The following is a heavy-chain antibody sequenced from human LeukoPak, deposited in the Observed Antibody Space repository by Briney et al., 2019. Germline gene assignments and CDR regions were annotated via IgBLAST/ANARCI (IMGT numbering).Heavy chain of an antibody. CDR2: INHSGST. V-gene: IGHV4-34*01. J-gene: IGHJ4*02. CDR1: GGSSSGYY. Sequence: SETLSLTCAVYGGSSSGYYWSWIRQPPGKGLEWIGEINHSGSTNYNPSLKSRVTISVDTSKNQFSLKLSSVTAADTAVYYCARGYYDYVWGSYRTTSFEYWGQGTLVTVSS. D-gene: IGHD3-16*02. CDR3: ARGYYDYVWGSYRTTSFEY.